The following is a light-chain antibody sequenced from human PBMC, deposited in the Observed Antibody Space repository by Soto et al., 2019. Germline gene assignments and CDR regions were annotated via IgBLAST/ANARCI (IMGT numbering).Light chain of an antibody. J-gene: IGKJ1*01. V-gene: IGKV1-5*03. CDR2: EAS. Sequence: DIQMTQSPSTLSASVGDRVTITCRASQSISGSLAWYQQKPGKAPKLLIYEASNLKSGVPSRFSGSGSVTEYTLTISSLQPDDSASYYCQQYNGYWTFGQGTRVYIK. CDR3: QQYNGYWT. CDR1: QSISGS.